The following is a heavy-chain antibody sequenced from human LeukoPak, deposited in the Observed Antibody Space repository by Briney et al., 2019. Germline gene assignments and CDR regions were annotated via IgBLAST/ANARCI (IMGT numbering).Heavy chain of an antibody. CDR3: ARGAVGATEFLWFDP. V-gene: IGHV1-18*01. D-gene: IGHD1-26*01. Sequence: ASVKVSCKASGYTFTSYGISWVRQAPGQGLEWMGWISAYNGNTNYAQKLQGRVTMTTDTSTSTAYMELRSLRSDDTAVYYCARGAVGATEFLWFDPWGQGTLVTVSS. CDR2: ISAYNGNT. CDR1: GYTFTSYG. J-gene: IGHJ5*02.